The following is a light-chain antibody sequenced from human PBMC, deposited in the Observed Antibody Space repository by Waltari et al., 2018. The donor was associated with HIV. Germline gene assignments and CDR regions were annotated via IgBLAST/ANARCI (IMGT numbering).Light chain of an antibody. CDR1: QSVSRH. V-gene: IGKV3-11*01. CDR2: DAS. Sequence: EVVLTQSPVTLSLSPGERATLSFRASQSVSRHLAWYQQKPGQAPRLLIYDASDRATGIPARFSGSGSGTDFTLTISSLEPEDFAVYYCQQRSNWPPSLTFGGGTKVEIK. CDR3: QQRSNWPPSLT. J-gene: IGKJ4*01.